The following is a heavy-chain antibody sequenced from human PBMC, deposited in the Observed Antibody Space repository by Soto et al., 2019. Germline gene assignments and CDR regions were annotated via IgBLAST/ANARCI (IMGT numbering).Heavy chain of an antibody. Sequence: EVQLVQSGAEVKKPGESLKISCKVSGYSFPNYWIGWVRQMPGKGLEWLGIIYPGDSDTRYNPSFKGQVTISADESISTAYLQWSSLKASDTAMYYCARRLGGTYYIDYWGQGTLVTVSS. J-gene: IGHJ4*02. V-gene: IGHV5-51*01. CDR1: GYSFPNYW. CDR3: ARRLGGTYYIDY. D-gene: IGHD1-26*01. CDR2: IYPGDSDT.